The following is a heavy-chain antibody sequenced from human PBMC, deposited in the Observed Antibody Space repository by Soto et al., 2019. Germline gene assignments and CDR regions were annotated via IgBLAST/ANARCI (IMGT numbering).Heavy chain of an antibody. Sequence: ASVKVSCKGSGYTFTSYDINWVRQATGQGLEWMGWMNASNGNTNYSQKFQGRVTITRDTSASTAYMELSSLTLEDTAVYYCARDGIVVVPAATFWFAPWGQGTLVTVSS. CDR2: MNASNGNT. CDR3: ARDGIVVVPAATFWFAP. D-gene: IGHD2-2*01. V-gene: IGHV1-3*01. CDR1: GYTFTSYD. J-gene: IGHJ5*02.